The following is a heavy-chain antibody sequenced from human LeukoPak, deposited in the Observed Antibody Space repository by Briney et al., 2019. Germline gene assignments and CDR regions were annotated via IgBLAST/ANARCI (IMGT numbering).Heavy chain of an antibody. CDR2: LYGSEDI. CDR3: ARLLRPGGRKGDAFDI. CDR1: GGSISEHH. J-gene: IGHJ3*02. Sequence: SVTLSLTCTVSGGSISEHHWTWLRQPPGTGLEWIGYLYGSEDINYNPSLKSLVTIWRDFSNNRFSLAVSSVTAADTGMYYCARLLRPGGRKGDAFDIWGQGTLVTVSS. D-gene: IGHD1-26*01. V-gene: IGHV4-59*08.